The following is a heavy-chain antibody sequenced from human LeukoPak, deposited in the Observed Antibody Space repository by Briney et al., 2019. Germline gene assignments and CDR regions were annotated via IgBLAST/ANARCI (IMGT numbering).Heavy chain of an antibody. CDR1: GGSICTY. D-gene: IGHD6-19*01. CDR2: IHTSGST. CDR3: AGRGLSTGWTFDY. Sequence: PSETLSLTCSVSGGSICTYWSWIRQPAGKGLEWIAQIHTSGSTNFNPSLKSRVSISLDTPNNQFSLMISSVTAADTAIYYCAGRGLSTGWTFDYWGHGTLVTVSS. J-gene: IGHJ4*01. V-gene: IGHV4-4*07.